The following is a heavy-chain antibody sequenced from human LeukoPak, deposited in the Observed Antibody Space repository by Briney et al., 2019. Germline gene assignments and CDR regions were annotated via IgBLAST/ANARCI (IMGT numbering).Heavy chain of an antibody. CDR3: ARTANFAAGYYIDY. Sequence: GGSLRLSCAASGFTFSSYTMNWVRQAPGKGLEWVSSISGSRHKYYADSVKGRFTISRDNAKNSLYLQMNSLRAEDTAVYYCARTANFAAGYYIDYWGQGTLVTVSS. CDR2: ISGSRHK. CDR1: GFTFSSYT. D-gene: IGHD6-13*01. J-gene: IGHJ4*02. V-gene: IGHV3-21*01.